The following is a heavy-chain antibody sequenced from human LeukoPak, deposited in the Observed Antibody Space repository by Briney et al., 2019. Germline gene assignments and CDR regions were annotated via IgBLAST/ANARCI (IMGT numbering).Heavy chain of an antibody. D-gene: IGHD6-6*01. CDR3: ALENSSSNWSDP. V-gene: IGHV1-2*02. CDR1: GYTFTGYY. Sequence: ASVKVSCKASGYTFTGYYMHWVRQAPGQGLEWMGWINPNSGGTNYAQKFQGRVTMTRDTSISTAYMELSRLRSDDTAVYYCALENSSSNWSDPWGQGTLVTVSS. CDR2: INPNSGGT. J-gene: IGHJ5*02.